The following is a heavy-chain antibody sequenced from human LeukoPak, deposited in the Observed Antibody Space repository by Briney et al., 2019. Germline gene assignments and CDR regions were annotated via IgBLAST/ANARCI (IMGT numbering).Heavy chain of an antibody. CDR3: AKERKEFAFFDY. J-gene: IGHJ4*02. Sequence: SGGSLRLSCAASGFTFSNAWMSWVRQAPGKGLEWVSAISGSGGSTYYADSVKGRFTISRDNSKNTLYLQMNSLRAEDTAVYYCAKERKEFAFFDYWGQGTLVTVSS. V-gene: IGHV3-23*01. D-gene: IGHD3-10*01. CDR2: ISGSGGST. CDR1: GFTFSNAW.